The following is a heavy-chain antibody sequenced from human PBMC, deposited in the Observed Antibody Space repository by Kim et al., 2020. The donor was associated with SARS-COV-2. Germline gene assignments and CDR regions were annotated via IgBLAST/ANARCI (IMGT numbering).Heavy chain of an antibody. CDR1: GYSFSLYA. CDR2: ISSDGNTK. J-gene: IGHJ4*02. V-gene: IGHV3-30*03. D-gene: IGHD6-13*01. CDR3: ARDGVSGRESAAGMIYYFDY. Sequence: GGSLRLSCVASGYSFSLYAFHWVRQAPGKGPEWLAVISSDGNTKYYADSLKGRFTISRDNSKNTLYLQMSNLRPDDTAVYYCARDGVSGRESAAGMIYYFDYWGQGTRVTVSS.